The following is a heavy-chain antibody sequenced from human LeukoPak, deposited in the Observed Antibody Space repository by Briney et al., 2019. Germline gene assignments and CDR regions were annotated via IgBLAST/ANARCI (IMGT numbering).Heavy chain of an antibody. D-gene: IGHD3-10*01. CDR2: ISHSGST. CDR3: ARVRSYYYDAFDI. Sequence: SETLSLTCTVSGGSISSYYWSWIRQPPGKGLEWIGEISHSGSTNYNPSLKSRVTISVDTSKNQFSLKLSSVTAADTAVYYCARVRSYYYDAFDIWGQGTMVTVSS. J-gene: IGHJ3*02. V-gene: IGHV4-34*01. CDR1: GGSISSYY.